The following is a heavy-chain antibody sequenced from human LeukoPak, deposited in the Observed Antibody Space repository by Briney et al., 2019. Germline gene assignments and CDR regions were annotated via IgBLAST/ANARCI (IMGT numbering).Heavy chain of an antibody. CDR3: AKRPGYSSGRYFDY. D-gene: IGHD6-19*01. V-gene: IGHV3-23*01. CDR2: ISGSGGST. J-gene: IGHJ4*02. Sequence: GGTLRLSCAASGFTFSSYGMSWVRQAPGKGLEWVSAISGSGGSTYYADSVKGRFTISRDNSKNTLYLQMNSLRAEDTAVYYCAKRPGYSSGRYFDYWGQGTLVTVSS. CDR1: GFTFSSYG.